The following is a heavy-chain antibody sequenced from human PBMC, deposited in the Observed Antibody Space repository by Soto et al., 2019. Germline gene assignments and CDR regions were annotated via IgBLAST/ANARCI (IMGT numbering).Heavy chain of an antibody. D-gene: IGHD2-2*01. CDR1: GYTFTTYD. CDR2: INPNSGNT. J-gene: IGHJ4*02. V-gene: IGHV1-8*01. Sequence: GASGKVSCKASGYTFTTYDINWVRQATGQGLEWMGWINPNSGNTGYAQKFQGRVTMTRNTSINTAYMELSGLRYEDTAVYYCAVASIVVIPAALPKWGQGTLVTVSS. CDR3: AVASIVVIPAALPK.